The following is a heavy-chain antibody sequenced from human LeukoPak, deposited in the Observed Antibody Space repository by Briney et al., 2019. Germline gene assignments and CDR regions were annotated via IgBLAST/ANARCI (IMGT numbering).Heavy chain of an antibody. Sequence: GASVKVSCKASGYTFTSYGISWVRQAPGQGLEWMGWITVYNGNTNSAQELQGRVTMTTDTSTSTAYMELRSLRSDDTAVYYCARGPTGPMPNFDYWGQGTLVTVSS. D-gene: IGHD2-2*01. CDR1: GYTFTSYG. CDR2: ITVYNGNT. J-gene: IGHJ4*02. CDR3: ARGPTGPMPNFDY. V-gene: IGHV1-18*01.